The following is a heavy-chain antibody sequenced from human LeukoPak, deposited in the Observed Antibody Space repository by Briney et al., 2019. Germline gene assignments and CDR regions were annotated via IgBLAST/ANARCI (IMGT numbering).Heavy chain of an antibody. J-gene: IGHJ6*03. D-gene: IGHD4-17*01. V-gene: IGHV3-20*04. CDR2: INWNGGST. CDR1: GFTFDDYG. CDR3: ARDMGGDYDYYYYYMDV. Sequence: RPGGSLRLSCAASGFTFDDYGMSWVRQAPGKGLEWVSGINWNGGSTGYADSVKGRFTISRDNAKNSLYLQMNSLRAEDTALYYCARDMGGDYDYYYYYMDVWGKGTTVTVSS.